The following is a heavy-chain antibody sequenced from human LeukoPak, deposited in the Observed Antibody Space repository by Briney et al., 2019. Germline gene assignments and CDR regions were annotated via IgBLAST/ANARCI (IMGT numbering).Heavy chain of an antibody. Sequence: SETLSLTCAVYGGSFSGYYWSWIRQPPGKGLEWIGHIYYSGSTNYNPSLKSRVTISIDTSKNQFSLRLSSVTAADTAVYYCMGADYGGHWGQGTLVTVSS. CDR3: MGADYGGH. CDR2: IYYSGST. D-gene: IGHD4-17*01. CDR1: GGSFSGYY. V-gene: IGHV4-59*12. J-gene: IGHJ4*02.